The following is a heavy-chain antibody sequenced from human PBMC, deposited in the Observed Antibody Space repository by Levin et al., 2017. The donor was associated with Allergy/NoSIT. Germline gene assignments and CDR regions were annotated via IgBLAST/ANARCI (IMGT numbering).Heavy chain of an antibody. CDR2: FDPEDGET. V-gene: IGHV1-24*01. CDR1: GYTLTELS. J-gene: IGHJ4*02. D-gene: IGHD2-2*01. CDR3: ATVRVVVPAAMRQLPFDY. Sequence: ASVKVSCKVSGYTLTELSMHWVRQAPGKGLEWMGGFDPEDGETIYAQKFQGRVTMTEDTSTDTAYMELSSLRSEDTAVYYCATVRVVVPAAMRQLPFDYWGQGTLVTVSS.